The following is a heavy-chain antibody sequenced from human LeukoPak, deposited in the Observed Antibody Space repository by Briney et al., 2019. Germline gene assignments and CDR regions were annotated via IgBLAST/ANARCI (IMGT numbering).Heavy chain of an antibody. Sequence: TSETLSLTCTVSGGSISSYFWSWIRQPPGKGLEWIGYIYYSGITNYNPSLKSRITISVDRSKNQFSLKLSSVTAADTAVYYCARGSERVSGAFDIWGQGTMVTVSS. D-gene: IGHD1-26*01. J-gene: IGHJ3*02. CDR3: ARGSERVSGAFDI. CDR1: GGSISSYF. CDR2: IYYSGIT. V-gene: IGHV4-59*12.